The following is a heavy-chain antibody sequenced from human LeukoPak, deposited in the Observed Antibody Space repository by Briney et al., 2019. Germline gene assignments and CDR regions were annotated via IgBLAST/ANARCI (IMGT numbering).Heavy chain of an antibody. CDR1: GYTFTSYY. J-gene: IGHJ4*02. Sequence: ASVKVSCKASGYTFTSYYMHWVRQAPGQGLEWTGIINPSGGSTSYAQKFQGRVTMTRDTSTSTVYMELSSLRSEDTAVYYCASSKAEAMIVVAPWDYWGQGTLVTVSS. CDR2: INPSGGST. V-gene: IGHV1-46*01. CDR3: ASSKAEAMIVVAPWDY. D-gene: IGHD3-22*01.